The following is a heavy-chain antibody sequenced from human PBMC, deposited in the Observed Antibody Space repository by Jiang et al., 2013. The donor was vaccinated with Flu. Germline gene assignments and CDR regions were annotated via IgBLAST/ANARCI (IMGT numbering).Heavy chain of an antibody. CDR1: NSAA. D-gene: IGHD7-27*01. Sequence: NSAAWNWIRQSPSRGLEWLGRTYYRSKWYNDYAVSVKSRITINPDTSKNQFSLQLNSVTPEDTAVYYCARDPTGEILWYFDLWGRGTLVTVSS. CDR2: TYYRSKWYN. V-gene: IGHV6-1*01. CDR3: ARDPTGEILWYFDL. J-gene: IGHJ2*01.